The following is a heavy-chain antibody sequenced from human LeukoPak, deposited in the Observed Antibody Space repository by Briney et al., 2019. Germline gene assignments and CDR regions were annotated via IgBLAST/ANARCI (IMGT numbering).Heavy chain of an antibody. CDR2: ISSSGGTT. J-gene: IGHJ4*02. Sequence: PGGSLRLSCAASGFTFSSYAMSWVRQAPGKGLEWVSGISSSGGTTYYADSVKGRFTISRDNAKNTLHLQMNSLRAEDTAVYYCARGGYYGSGRYYFDSWGQGTLVTVSS. CDR1: GFTFSSYA. D-gene: IGHD3-3*01. V-gene: IGHV3-23*01. CDR3: ARGGYYGSGRYYFDS.